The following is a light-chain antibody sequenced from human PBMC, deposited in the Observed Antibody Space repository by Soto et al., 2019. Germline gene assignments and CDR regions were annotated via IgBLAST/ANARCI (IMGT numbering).Light chain of an antibody. Sequence: EIGFTQSPSTLSLSPGESATLSCRASQTVSITYLTWYQQKPGQAPRLLIFGASKRATGIPDRFSGSGSGRDFTLTISGLEPEDFAVYYCQQYGSSPLISFGQGTRLEIK. J-gene: IGKJ5*01. CDR2: GAS. CDR3: QQYGSSPLIS. CDR1: QTVSITY. V-gene: IGKV3-20*01.